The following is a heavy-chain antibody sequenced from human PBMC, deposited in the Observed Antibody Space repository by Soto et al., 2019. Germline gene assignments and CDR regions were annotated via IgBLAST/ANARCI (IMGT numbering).Heavy chain of an antibody. D-gene: IGHD3-9*01. Sequence: HPGGSLRLSCAASGFTFSSYAMSWVRQAPGKGLEWVSAISGSGGSTYYADSVKGRFTISRDNSKNTLYLQMNSLRADDTAVYYCAGQSPHLLTVYYPPFVSGSPMIGFDIWGQGTMVTVSS. CDR3: AGQSPHLLTVYYPPFVSGSPMIGFDI. V-gene: IGHV3-23*01. J-gene: IGHJ3*02. CDR1: GFTFSSYA. CDR2: ISGSGGST.